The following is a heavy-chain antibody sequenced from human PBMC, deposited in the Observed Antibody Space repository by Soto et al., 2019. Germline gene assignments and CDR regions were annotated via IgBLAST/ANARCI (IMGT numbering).Heavy chain of an antibody. V-gene: IGHV3-15*01. CDR3: STAPGINLLF. CDR1: GLTFRDAW. Sequence: PGGSLRLSCAASGLTFRDAWMTWVRQAPGKGLEWVGRIKSIPDGGTTDYAAPVKDRFIISRDDSKNTLFLQMNSLKIEDTAVYYCSTAPGINLLFWGQGNRVTVS. CDR2: IKSIPDGGTT. J-gene: IGHJ4*02. D-gene: IGHD6-13*01.